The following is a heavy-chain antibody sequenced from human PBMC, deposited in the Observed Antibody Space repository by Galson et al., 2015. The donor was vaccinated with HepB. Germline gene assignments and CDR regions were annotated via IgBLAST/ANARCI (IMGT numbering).Heavy chain of an antibody. CDR3: ARLPDIVVVPAADDAFDI. CDR1: GGTFSRHT. CDR2: IIPIFGSG. D-gene: IGHD2-2*01. J-gene: IGHJ3*02. Sequence: SVKVSCKASGGTFSRHTISWLRQAPGQGLEWMGGIIPIFGSGNYAQKLQGRVTMTTDTSTSTAYMELRSLRSDDTAVYYCARLPDIVVVPAADDAFDIWGQGTMVTVSS. V-gene: IGHV1-69*05.